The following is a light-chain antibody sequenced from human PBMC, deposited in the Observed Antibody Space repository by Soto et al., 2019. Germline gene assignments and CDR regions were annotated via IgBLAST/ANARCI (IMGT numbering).Light chain of an antibody. V-gene: IGKV1-27*01. Sequence: DIQMTQSPSTLSASVGDRVTITCRASQGISNYLAWYQQKPGKVPKLLIYAASTLHSGVPSRFSGSGSGTDFTLTISSLQPDDFATYYCQQCYTTPSTFGQGTRLDI. CDR1: QGISNY. CDR3: QQCYTTPST. CDR2: AAS. J-gene: IGKJ5*01.